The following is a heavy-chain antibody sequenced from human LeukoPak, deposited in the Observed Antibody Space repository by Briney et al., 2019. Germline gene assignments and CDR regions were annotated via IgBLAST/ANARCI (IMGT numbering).Heavy chain of an antibody. CDR3: TRLVGGWGYDS. J-gene: IGHJ4*02. CDR2: IKRKANNYAT. V-gene: IGHV3-73*01. Sequence: GGSLTLSCAASGFTFSDSAMHWVRQASGKGLEWVGHIKRKANNYATAYAASVKGRFTISSDDSKNTAYLQMPSLNTEDAALSYGTRLVGGWGYDSWGQGTLVTVSS. D-gene: IGHD2-15*01. CDR1: GFTFSDSA.